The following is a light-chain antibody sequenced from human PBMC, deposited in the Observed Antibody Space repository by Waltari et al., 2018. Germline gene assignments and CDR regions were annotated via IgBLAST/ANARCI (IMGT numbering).Light chain of an antibody. Sequence: EIVMTQSPATLSVSPGERATISCRASQSVSSNLAWYQQKPGQAPRRLIYGASTRATGIPARFSGSGSGTEVTLTISSLQSEDFAVYYCQQYNNWPPGTFGQGTKVEIK. CDR3: QQYNNWPPGT. V-gene: IGKV3-15*01. CDR1: QSVSSN. CDR2: GAS. J-gene: IGKJ1*01.